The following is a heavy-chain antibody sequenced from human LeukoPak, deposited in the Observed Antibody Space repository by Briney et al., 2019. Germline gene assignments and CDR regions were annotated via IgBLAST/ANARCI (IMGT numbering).Heavy chain of an antibody. Sequence: PSETLSLTCTVSGGSISSYYWSWIRQPPGKGLEWIGYIYYSGSTYYNPCLKSRVTISVDTSKNQFSLKLSSVTAADTAVYYCAREGDSSGYVARSYYYGMDVWGQGTTVTVSS. CDR2: IYYSGST. J-gene: IGHJ6*02. CDR3: AREGDSSGYVARSYYYGMDV. CDR1: GGSISSYY. V-gene: IGHV4-30-4*01. D-gene: IGHD3-22*01.